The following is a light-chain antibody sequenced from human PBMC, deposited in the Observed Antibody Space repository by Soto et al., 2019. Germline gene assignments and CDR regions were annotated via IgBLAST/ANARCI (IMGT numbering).Light chain of an antibody. CDR3: QQYNSYST. CDR1: QSISRW. V-gene: IGKV1-5*01. J-gene: IGKJ1*01. Sequence: DIQMPQSPSTLSASVGDSLTITCRASQSISRWLAWYQQTPGKAPKLLIFDVSRLQSGVPSRFSGSGSGTEFTLTISSLQPDDFATYYCQQYNSYSTFGQGTKVDIK. CDR2: DVS.